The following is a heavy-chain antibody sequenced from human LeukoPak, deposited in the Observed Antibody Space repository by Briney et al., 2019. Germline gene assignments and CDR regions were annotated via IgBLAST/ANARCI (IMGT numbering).Heavy chain of an antibody. CDR2: IYTSGIT. D-gene: IGHD2-15*01. Sequence: SETLSLTCTVSGASISSYYWSWIRQPAGTRLEWIGRIYTSGITNYTPSLKSRVTMSVDMSKNQFSLNLSSVTAADTAVYYCARLYSGDNAYDYWGQGTLVTVSS. J-gene: IGHJ4*02. V-gene: IGHV4-4*07. CDR3: ARLYSGDNAYDY. CDR1: GASISSYY.